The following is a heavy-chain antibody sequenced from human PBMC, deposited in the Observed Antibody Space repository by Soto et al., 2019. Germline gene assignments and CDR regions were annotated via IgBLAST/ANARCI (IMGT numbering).Heavy chain of an antibody. CDR2: IIPIFGTA. J-gene: IGHJ4*02. V-gene: IGHV1-69*06. CDR1: GGTFSSYA. Sequence: QVPLVQSGAEVKKPGSSVKVSCKASGGTFSSYAISWVRQAPGQGLEWMGGIIPIFGTANYAQKFQGRVTITADKSTSTAYMELSSLRSEDTAVYYCARDPHENFWSDYYTPYYFDYWGQGTLVTVSS. D-gene: IGHD3-3*01. CDR3: ARDPHENFWSDYYTPYYFDY.